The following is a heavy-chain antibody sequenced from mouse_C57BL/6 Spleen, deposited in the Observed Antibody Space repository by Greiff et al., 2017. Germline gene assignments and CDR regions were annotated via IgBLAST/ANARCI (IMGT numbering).Heavy chain of an antibody. J-gene: IGHJ1*03. CDR2: ISYDGSN. CDR1: GYSITSGYY. CDR3: ARADGYYVTWYFDV. Sequence: EVQVVESGPGLVKPSQSLSLTCSVTGYSITSGYYWNWIRQFPGNKLEWMGYISYDGSNNYNPSLKNRISITRDTSKNQFFLKLNSVTTEDTATYYCARADGYYVTWYFDVWGTGTTVTVSS. V-gene: IGHV3-6*01. D-gene: IGHD2-3*01.